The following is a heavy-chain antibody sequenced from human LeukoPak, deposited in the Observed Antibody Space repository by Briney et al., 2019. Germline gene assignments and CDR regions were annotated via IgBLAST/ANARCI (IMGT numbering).Heavy chain of an antibody. D-gene: IGHD6-19*01. CDR3: ARHQKYSSGLDY. CDR2: IYYSGST. Sequence: SETLSLTCTVSGGSISSSSYYWGWIRHPPGKGLEWIGSIYYSGSTYYNPSLKSRVTISVDTSKNQFSLKLSSVTAADTAVYYCARHQKYSSGLDYWGQGTLVTVSS. J-gene: IGHJ4*02. V-gene: IGHV4-39*01. CDR1: GGSISSSSYY.